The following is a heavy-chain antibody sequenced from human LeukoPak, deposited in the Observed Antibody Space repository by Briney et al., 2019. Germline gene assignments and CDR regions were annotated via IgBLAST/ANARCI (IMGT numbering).Heavy chain of an antibody. Sequence: SETLSLTCTVSGGSISSYCWSWIRQPPGKGLEWIGYVYYTGNTDYNRSLKSRVTISVDTSKNQFSLRLSSVTAADTAVYYCARVGSPGFYFDYWGLGTLVTVSS. CDR1: GGSISSYC. V-gene: IGHV4-59*01. CDR2: VYYTGNT. CDR3: ARVGSPGFYFDY. J-gene: IGHJ4*02. D-gene: IGHD6-25*01.